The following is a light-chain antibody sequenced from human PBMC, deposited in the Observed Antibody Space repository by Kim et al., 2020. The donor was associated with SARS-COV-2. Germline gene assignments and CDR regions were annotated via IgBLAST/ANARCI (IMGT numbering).Light chain of an antibody. V-gene: IGKV3-15*01. J-gene: IGKJ2*01. CDR2: EAS. CDR3: QQYDNWFGT. CDR1: QSVDNN. Sequence: EIVMTQSPATLSVSPGERATLSCRASQSVDNNLAWYQQKPGQAPRLLIYEASTRATGIPARFSGSGSGTEFTLTINSLQSGDFAIYYCQQYDNWFGTFGQGTKLEI.